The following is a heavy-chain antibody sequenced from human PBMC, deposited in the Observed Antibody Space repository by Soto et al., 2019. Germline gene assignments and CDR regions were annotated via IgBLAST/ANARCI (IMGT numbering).Heavy chain of an antibody. CDR2: MNPNSGNT. D-gene: IGHD6-13*01. Sequence: ASVKVSCKASGYTFTSYDINWVRQATGQGLEWMGWMNPNSGNTGYAQKFQGRVTMTRNTSISTAYMELSSLRSEDTAVYYCARGGSSPAADPYCFYCGMDVWGQGTTVTVSS. J-gene: IGHJ6*02. CDR1: GYTFTSYD. CDR3: ARGGSSPAADPYCFYCGMDV. V-gene: IGHV1-8*01.